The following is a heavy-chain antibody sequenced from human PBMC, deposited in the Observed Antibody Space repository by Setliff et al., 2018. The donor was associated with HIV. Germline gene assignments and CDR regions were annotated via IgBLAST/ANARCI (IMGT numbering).Heavy chain of an antibody. CDR1: GFTFSTYN. Sequence: GGSLRLSCATSGFTFSTYNMNWVRQAPGKGLDWVAYLWFDGSHIKYADSVKGRFTISRDNSKNTVFLQMSSLRVEDTGVYYCAREREPLFDYLGPGTQVTVSS. J-gene: IGHJ4*02. V-gene: IGHV3-33*08. CDR3: AREREPLFDY. CDR2: LWFDGSHI. D-gene: IGHD1-26*01.